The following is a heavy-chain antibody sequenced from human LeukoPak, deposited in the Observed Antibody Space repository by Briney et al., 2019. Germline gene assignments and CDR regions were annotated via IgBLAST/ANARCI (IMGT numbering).Heavy chain of an antibody. CDR3: ARAPTGDPLLDY. Sequence: SVKVSCKASGGTFSSYTISWVRQAPGQGLELMGRIIPILGIANYAQKFQGRVTITADKSTSTAYMELSSLRSEDTAVYYCARAPTGDPLLDYWGQGTLVTVSS. J-gene: IGHJ4*02. V-gene: IGHV1-69*02. CDR2: IIPILGIA. CDR1: GGTFSSYT.